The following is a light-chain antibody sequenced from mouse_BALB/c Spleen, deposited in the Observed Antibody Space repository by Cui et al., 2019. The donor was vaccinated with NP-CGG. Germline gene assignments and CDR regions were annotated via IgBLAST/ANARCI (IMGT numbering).Light chain of an antibody. Sequence: QAVVPQESAFTPSPGETVTLTCRSSTGAVTTSNYANWVQEKPDHLFTGLIGGTNNRAPGVPARFSGSLIGDKAALTITGAQTEDEAIYFCALWYSNHWVFGGGTKLTVL. CDR1: TGAVTTSNY. V-gene: IGLV1*01. J-gene: IGLJ1*01. CDR2: GTN. CDR3: ALWYSNHWV.